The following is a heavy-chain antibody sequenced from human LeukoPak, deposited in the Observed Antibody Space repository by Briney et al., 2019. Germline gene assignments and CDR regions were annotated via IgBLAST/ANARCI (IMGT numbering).Heavy chain of an antibody. Sequence: PGGSLRLSCAASGFTFSSYWMIWVRQAPGKGLEWVANIQQDGSEKYYVDSVKGRFTISRDNAKNSLYLQMNSLRAEDTAVYYCAKNPPRYFDWGQGTLVTVSS. CDR3: AKNPPRYFD. D-gene: IGHD1-26*01. CDR1: GFTFSSYW. J-gene: IGHJ4*02. V-gene: IGHV3-7*05. CDR2: IQQDGSEK.